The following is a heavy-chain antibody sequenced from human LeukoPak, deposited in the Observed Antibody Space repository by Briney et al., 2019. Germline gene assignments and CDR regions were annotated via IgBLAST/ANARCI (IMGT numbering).Heavy chain of an antibody. V-gene: IGHV3-66*02. D-gene: IGHD1-26*01. CDR3: AKAGSGSYYFDY. CDR1: GFTASSTY. J-gene: IGHJ4*02. Sequence: RGSPRLSCAASGFTASSTYMSWVRQAPGKGLEWVSVIYSGGTTYYADSVKGRFTITRDNSKNTLYLQMNSLRAEDTAVDYCAKAGSGSYYFDYWGQGTLVTVSS. CDR2: IYSGGTT.